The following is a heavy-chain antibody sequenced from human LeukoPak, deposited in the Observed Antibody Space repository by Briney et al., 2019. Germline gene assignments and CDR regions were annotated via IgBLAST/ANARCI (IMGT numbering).Heavy chain of an antibody. CDR2: INTDGSST. Sequence: GGSLRLSCAASGFIFSSYWMHWVRHAPGKGLAWVSRINTDGSSTSYADSVKGRFTISRDNAKNSLYLQMNSLRAEDTAVYYCARGYYYYMDVWGKGTTVTVSS. J-gene: IGHJ6*03. V-gene: IGHV3-74*01. CDR3: ARGYYYYMDV. CDR1: GFIFSSYW.